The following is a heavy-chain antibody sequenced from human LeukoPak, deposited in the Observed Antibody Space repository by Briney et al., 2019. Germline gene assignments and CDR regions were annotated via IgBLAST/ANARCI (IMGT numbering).Heavy chain of an antibody. CDR2: IYTSGST. CDR3: AREADYGDYYYYYMDV. V-gene: IGHV4-61*02. Sequence: PSETLSLTCTVSGGSISSSSYYWSWIRQPAGKGLEWIGRIYTSGSTNYNPSLKSRVTMSVDTSKNQFSLKLSSVTAADTAVYYCAREADYGDYYYYYMDVWGKGTTVTISS. CDR1: GGSISSSSYY. J-gene: IGHJ6*03. D-gene: IGHD4-17*01.